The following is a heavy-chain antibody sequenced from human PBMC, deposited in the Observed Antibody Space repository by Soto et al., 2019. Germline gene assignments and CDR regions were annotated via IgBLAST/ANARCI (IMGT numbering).Heavy chain of an antibody. V-gene: IGHV1-58*01. CDR2: IVVGSGNT. J-gene: IGHJ4*02. CDR3: AADAPAGSSGYYLQFDY. D-gene: IGHD3-22*01. Sequence: SVKVSCKASGFTFTSSAVHWVRQARGQRLEWIGWIVVGSGNTNYAQKFQERATITRDMSTSTAYMELSSLRSEDTAVYYCAADAPAGSSGYYLQFDYWGQGTMVTVYS. CDR1: GFTFTSSA.